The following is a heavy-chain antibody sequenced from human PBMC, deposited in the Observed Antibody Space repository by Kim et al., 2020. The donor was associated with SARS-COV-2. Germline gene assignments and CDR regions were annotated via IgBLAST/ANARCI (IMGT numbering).Heavy chain of an antibody. J-gene: IGHJ4*02. CDR2: NT. V-gene: IGHV1-18*01. D-gene: IGHD3-10*01. Sequence: NTNYAPKVQGRVTMTTDTSTSTAYMELRSLRSDDTAVYYCARDHGWGIDHWGQGTPVTVSS. CDR3: ARDHGWGIDH.